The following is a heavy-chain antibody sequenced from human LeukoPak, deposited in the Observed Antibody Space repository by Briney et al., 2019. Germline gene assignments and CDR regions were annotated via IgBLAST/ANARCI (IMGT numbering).Heavy chain of an antibody. D-gene: IGHD4-17*01. CDR1: GYTFTIYG. CDR2: ISAYNGNT. Sequence: ASVKVSFKASGYTFTIYGISWVRQAPGQALEWMGWISAYNGNTNYAQKLQRRVTVTTYTSTSTDYMSLRRLRAADTDVYDCARDLGGPCGDLEAWGQGTLVTVSS. V-gene: IGHV1-18*01. J-gene: IGHJ5*02. CDR3: ARDLGGPCGDLEA.